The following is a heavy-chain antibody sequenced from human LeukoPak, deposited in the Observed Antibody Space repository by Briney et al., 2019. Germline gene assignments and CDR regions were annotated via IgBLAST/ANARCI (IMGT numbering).Heavy chain of an antibody. V-gene: IGHV3-33*01. CDR3: GRGRYSSSWKDY. CDR1: GFTFSSYA. Sequence: GGSLRLSCAASGFTFSSYAMHWVRQAPGKGLEWVALIGSDGNKKYYADSVKGRFSISRDNSNNTLYLQMNSLGVEDTAVYYCGRGRYSSSWKDYWGQGTLVTVSS. CDR2: IGSDGNKK. J-gene: IGHJ4*02. D-gene: IGHD6-13*01.